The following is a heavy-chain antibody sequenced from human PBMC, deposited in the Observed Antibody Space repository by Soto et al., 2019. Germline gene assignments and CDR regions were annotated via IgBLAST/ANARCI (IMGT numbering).Heavy chain of an antibody. Sequence: WRGWARDRHGKGLEWMGIIYPSDSDTRYSPSFQGQVTISADKSISTAYLQWSSLKASDTAMYYCARFFRGTSYCTNGLCYNDYHRKLHSVPTRRSTDL. CDR3: ARFFRGTSYCTNGLCYNDYHRKLHSVPTRRSTDL. V-gene: IGHV5-51*01. J-gene: IGHJ2*01. D-gene: IGHD2-8*01. CDR1: W. CDR2: IYPSDSDT.